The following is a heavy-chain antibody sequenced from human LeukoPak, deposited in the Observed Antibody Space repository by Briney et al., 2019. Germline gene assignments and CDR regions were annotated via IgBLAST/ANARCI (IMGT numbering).Heavy chain of an antibody. D-gene: IGHD3-3*01. V-gene: IGHV4-34*01. CDR3: ARAIFDDFWSGYYRPPMDV. J-gene: IGHJ6*03. CDR2: INHSGST. Sequence: SETLSLTCAVYGGSFSGYYWSWIRQPPGKGLEWIGEINHSGSTNYNPSLKSRVTISVDTSKNQFSLKLSSVTAADTAVYYCARAIFDDFWSGYYRPPMDVWGKGTTVTVSS. CDR1: GGSFSGYY.